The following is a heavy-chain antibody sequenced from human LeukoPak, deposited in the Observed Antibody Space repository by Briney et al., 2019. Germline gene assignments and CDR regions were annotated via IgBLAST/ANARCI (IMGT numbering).Heavy chain of an antibody. CDR1: GYTFTGYY. CDR2: ISPNSGGT. CDR3: ARSKGHDAFDI. D-gene: IGHD5/OR15-5a*01. Sequence: ASVKVSCKASGYTFTGYYMHWVRQAPGQGLEWMGWISPNSGGTNYAQKFQGRVTMTRDTSISTAYMELSRLRSDDMAVYYCARSKGHDAFDIWGQGTMVTVSS. V-gene: IGHV1-2*02. J-gene: IGHJ3*02.